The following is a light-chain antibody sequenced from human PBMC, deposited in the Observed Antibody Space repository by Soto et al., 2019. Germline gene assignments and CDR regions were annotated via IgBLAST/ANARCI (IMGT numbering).Light chain of an antibody. J-gene: IGLJ2*01. CDR1: SSDVGGYNY. Sequence: QSALTQPASVSGSPGQSITISCTGTSSDVGGYNYVSWYQQHPGKAPKLMIYDVSNRPTGVSNRFSGSKSGNTASLTISGLQAEDEADYYCSSYIKSSTPVVFGGGTQLTVL. CDR2: DVS. V-gene: IGLV2-14*01. CDR3: SSYIKSSTPVV.